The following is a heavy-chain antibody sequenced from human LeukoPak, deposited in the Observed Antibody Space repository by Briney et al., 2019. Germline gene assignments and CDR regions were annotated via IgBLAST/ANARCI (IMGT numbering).Heavy chain of an antibody. V-gene: IGHV3-23*01. CDR3: AKDKGGSGYYPVDY. Sequence: GGSLRLSCAASGFIFSSYAMNWGRQAPGKGLEWVSTITDSGGSTYYADSVQGRFTITRDNSKNTLYLQMNSLSADDSALYYCAKDKGGSGYYPVDYWGQGTLVTVSS. CDR1: GFIFSSYA. CDR2: ITDSGGST. J-gene: IGHJ4*02. D-gene: IGHD3-22*01.